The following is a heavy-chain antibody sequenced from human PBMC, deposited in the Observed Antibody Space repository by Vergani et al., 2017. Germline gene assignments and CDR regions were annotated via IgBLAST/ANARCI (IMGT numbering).Heavy chain of an antibody. J-gene: IGHJ3*02. CDR2: INSDGSST. CDR1: GFTFSSYW. D-gene: IGHD2-15*01. Sequence: EVQLVESGGGLVQPGGSLRLSCAASGFTFSSYWMHWVRQAPGKGLVWVSRINSDGSSTSYADSVKGRFTISRDNAKNTLYLQMNSLRAEDTAVYYCARGEEDLNAFDIWGQGTMVTVSS. CDR3: ARGEEDLNAFDI. V-gene: IGHV3-74*01.